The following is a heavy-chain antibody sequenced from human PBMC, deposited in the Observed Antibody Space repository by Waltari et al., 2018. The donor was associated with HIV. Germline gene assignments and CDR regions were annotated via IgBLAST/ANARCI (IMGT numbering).Heavy chain of an antibody. V-gene: IGHV4-59*01. Sequence: QVQLQESGPGLVKPSETLSLTCTVSGGSISSYYWTCLRQPPGKGLECIGYIYYSGSTNYNPSLKSRVTISVDTSKNQFSLKLSSVTAADTAVYYCASRVYGDYKFDYWGQGTQVTVSS. D-gene: IGHD4-17*01. CDR1: GGSISSYY. CDR2: IYYSGST. CDR3: ASRVYGDYKFDY. J-gene: IGHJ4*02.